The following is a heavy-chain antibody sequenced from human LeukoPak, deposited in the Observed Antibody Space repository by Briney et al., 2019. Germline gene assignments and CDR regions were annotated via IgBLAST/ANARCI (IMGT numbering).Heavy chain of an antibody. CDR1: GGTFSSYA. D-gene: IGHD1-26*01. V-gene: IGHV1-69*05. Sequence: GASVEVSCKASGGTFSSYAISWVRQAPGQGLEWLGGIIPIFGTSNYAQKFQGRVTITTDESTSTAYMELSSLRSEDTAVYYCASGGSHGDDAFDIWGQGTMVTVSS. CDR3: ASGGSHGDDAFDI. CDR2: IIPIFGTS. J-gene: IGHJ3*02.